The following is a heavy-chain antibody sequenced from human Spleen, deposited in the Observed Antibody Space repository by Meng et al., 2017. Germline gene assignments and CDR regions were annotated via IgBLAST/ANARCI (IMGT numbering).Heavy chain of an antibody. CDR2: INNSWST. D-gene: IGHD3-16*01. CDR1: GGSFSYYY. V-gene: IGHV4-34*01. Sequence: QWQSQQGGAGLFKPPDTLPLACVVSGGSFSYYYMSWIRQPPGKGLEWIGEINNSWSTNYNPSLKSRVTISVDGSKNQFSLKLSSVTAADTAIYYCARVGEYALYYWGQGTLVTVSS. CDR3: ARVGEYALYY. J-gene: IGHJ4*02.